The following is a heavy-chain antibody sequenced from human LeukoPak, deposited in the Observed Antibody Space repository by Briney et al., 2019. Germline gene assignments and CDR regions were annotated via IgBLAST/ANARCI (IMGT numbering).Heavy chain of an antibody. CDR3: AIAYESGSFYRAYAY. V-gene: IGHV3-43*02. Sequence: GGSLRLSCAASGFNVAAYAMYWVRQPPGKSLEWVSLISGDSDNKYSAASVKGRFTISRDNSKNSLFLQMNSLTTEDTALYYCAIAYESGSFYRAYAYWGQGALVTVSS. CDR1: GFNVAAYA. CDR2: ISGDSDNK. J-gene: IGHJ4*02. D-gene: IGHD3-10*01.